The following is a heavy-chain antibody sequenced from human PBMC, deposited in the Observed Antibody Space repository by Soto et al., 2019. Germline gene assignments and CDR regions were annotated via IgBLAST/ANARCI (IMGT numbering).Heavy chain of an antibody. CDR2: IYYSGST. CDR3: ARYRGYFDY. V-gene: IGHV4-59*01. J-gene: IGHJ4*02. Sequence: PWETLSLTCTVSGGSISSYYWSWIRQPPGKGLEWIGYIYYSGSTNYNPSLKSRVTISVDTSKNQFSLKLSSVTAADTAVYYCARYRGYFDYRGQGTLVTVSS. D-gene: IGHD3-16*02. CDR1: GGSISSYY.